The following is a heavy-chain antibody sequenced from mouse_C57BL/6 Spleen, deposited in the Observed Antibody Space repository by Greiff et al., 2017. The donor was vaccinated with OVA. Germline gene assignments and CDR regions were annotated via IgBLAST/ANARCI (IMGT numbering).Heavy chain of an antibody. J-gene: IGHJ3*01. V-gene: IGHV5-17*01. D-gene: IGHD1-1*01. CDR2: ISSGSSTI. CDR1: GFTFSDYG. Sequence: EVQLVESGGGLVKPGGSLKLSCAASGFTFSDYGLHWVRQAPEKGLEWVAYISSGSSTIYYADPVKGRFTISRDNDKNTLFLQMTSLRSEDTAMYFCARPHYGSSPAWFAYWGQGTLVTVSA. CDR3: ARPHYGSSPAWFAY.